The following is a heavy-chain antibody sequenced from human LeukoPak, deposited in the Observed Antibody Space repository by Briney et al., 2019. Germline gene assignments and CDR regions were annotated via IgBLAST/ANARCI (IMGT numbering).Heavy chain of an antibody. D-gene: IGHD4/OR15-4a*01. Sequence: GRSLRLSCAASGFTFSTFDMHWVRQAPGKGLEWVAVISYDGRKTFYADSVRGRFTISRDKSKNTLYLQMNSLRAEDTAMYYCAKVSLNMVNDAFDIWGQGTMVSVSS. CDR3: AKVSLNMVNDAFDI. CDR2: ISYDGRKT. V-gene: IGHV3-30*04. CDR1: GFTFSTFD. J-gene: IGHJ3*02.